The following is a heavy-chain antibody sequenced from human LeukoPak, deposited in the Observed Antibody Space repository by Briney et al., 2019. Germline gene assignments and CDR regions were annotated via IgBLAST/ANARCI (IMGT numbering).Heavy chain of an antibody. V-gene: IGHV3-23*01. CDR2: ISGNGAST. Sequence: GGSLRLSCAASGFTFSNYAMSWVRQAPGKGLEWVSTISGNGASTFYADSVKGRFTISRDNSKNTLYLQMNSLRAEDTAVYYCAKDAAAFCGGDCYSDYWGQGTLVTVSS. CDR1: GFTFSNYA. D-gene: IGHD2-21*02. CDR3: AKDAAAFCGGDCYSDY. J-gene: IGHJ4*02.